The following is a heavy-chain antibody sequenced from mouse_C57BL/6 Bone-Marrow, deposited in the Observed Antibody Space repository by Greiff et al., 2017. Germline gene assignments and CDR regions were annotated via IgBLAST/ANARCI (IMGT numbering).Heavy chain of an antibody. CDR3: ATYYSNYVPSMDY. Sequence: VQLQQSGAELVRPGASVKLSCKASGYTFTDYYINWVKQRPGQGLEWIARIYPGSGNTYYNEKFKGKATLTAEKSSSTAYMQLSSLTSEDSAVYFCATYYSNYVPSMDYWGQGTSVTVSS. D-gene: IGHD2-5*01. CDR1: GYTFTDYY. V-gene: IGHV1-76*01. CDR2: IYPGSGNT. J-gene: IGHJ4*01.